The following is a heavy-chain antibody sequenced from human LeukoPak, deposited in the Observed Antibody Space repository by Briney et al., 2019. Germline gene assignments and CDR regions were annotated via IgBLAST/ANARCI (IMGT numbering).Heavy chain of an antibody. D-gene: IGHD5-18*01. CDR3: TTDPRYSYTY. J-gene: IGHJ4*02. V-gene: IGHV3-15*01. CDR2: IKSKTDGGTT. CDR1: GFTFSNAW. Sequence: GGSLRLSCAASGFTFSNAWMSWVRKAPGKGLEWVGRIKSKTDGGTTDYAAPVRGRFTISRDDSKNTLYLQMDSLKTEDTAVYYCTTDPRYSYTYWGQGTLVTVSS.